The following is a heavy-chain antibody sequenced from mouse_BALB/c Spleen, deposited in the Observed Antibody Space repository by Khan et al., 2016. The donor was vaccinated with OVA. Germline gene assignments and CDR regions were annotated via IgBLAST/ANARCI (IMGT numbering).Heavy chain of an antibody. V-gene: IGHV1-54*01. Sequence: QVQLKQSGAELVRPGTSVKVSCKASGYAFTNYLIEWIKQRPGQGLEWIGVINPGSGGTNYNEKFKDKATLTADKSSSTAYMQLSSLTSDDSAVYFCTRPGDDYYGSSLFYAMDYWGQGTSVTVSS. CDR3: TRPGDDYYGSSLFYAMDY. D-gene: IGHD1-1*01. CDR2: INPGSGGT. J-gene: IGHJ4*01. CDR1: GYAFTNYL.